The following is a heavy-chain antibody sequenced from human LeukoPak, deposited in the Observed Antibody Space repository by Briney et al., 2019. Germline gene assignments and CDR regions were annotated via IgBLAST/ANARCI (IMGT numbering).Heavy chain of an antibody. CDR2: IYTSGST. Sequence: SETLSLTCTVSGGSISSYYWSWIRQLPGKGLEWIGRIYTSGSTNYNPSLKSRVTMSVDTSKNQFSLKLSSVTAADTAVYYCARVSLVRGAPDYYFDYWGQGTLVTVSS. V-gene: IGHV4-4*07. CDR1: GGSISSYY. J-gene: IGHJ4*02. CDR3: ARVSLVRGAPDYYFDY. D-gene: IGHD3-10*01.